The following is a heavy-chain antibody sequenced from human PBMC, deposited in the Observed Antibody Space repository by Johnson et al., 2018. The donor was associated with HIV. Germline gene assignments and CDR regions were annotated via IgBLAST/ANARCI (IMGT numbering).Heavy chain of an antibody. J-gene: IGHJ3*02. Sequence: MLLVESGGRLVQPGRSLRLSCVTSGFSFDDYAMHWVRQAPGKGLEWVGRIKSKTDGGTTDYAAPVKGRFTISRDDSKNTLYLQMNSLRAEDTAVYYCARGLQDSSGLYNAFDILGQGTMVTVSS. CDR2: IKSKTDGGTT. CDR1: GFSFDDYA. V-gene: IGHV3-15*01. CDR3: ARGLQDSSGLYNAFDI. D-gene: IGHD6-19*01.